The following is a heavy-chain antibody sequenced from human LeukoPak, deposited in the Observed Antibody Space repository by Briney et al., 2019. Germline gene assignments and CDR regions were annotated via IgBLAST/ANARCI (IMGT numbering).Heavy chain of an antibody. J-gene: IGHJ4*02. CDR3: ARVGAWELQRVFDY. CDR2: INRGGNEV. Sequence: GGSLRLSCAASGFTFSDYWMTWVRQVPGKGLEWVANINRGGNEVHYVDSVKGRFTISRVNAKNSLYLQLDSLRVEDTAVYYCARVGAWELQRVFDYWGQGTLVTVSS. CDR1: GFTFSDYW. V-gene: IGHV3-7*01. D-gene: IGHD1-26*01.